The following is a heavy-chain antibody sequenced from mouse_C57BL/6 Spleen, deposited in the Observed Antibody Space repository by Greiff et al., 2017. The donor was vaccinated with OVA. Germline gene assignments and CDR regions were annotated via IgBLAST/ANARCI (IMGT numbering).Heavy chain of an antibody. CDR1: GFSFNTYA. CDR3: VRQDGSSHYAMDY. CDR2: IRSKSNNYAT. D-gene: IGHD1-1*01. Sequence: DVMLVESGGGLVQPKGSLKLSCAASGFSFNTYAMNWVRQAPGKGLEWVARIRSKSNNYATYYADSVKDRFTISRDDSESMLYLQMNNLKTEDTAMYYCVRQDGSSHYAMDYWGQGTSVTVSS. V-gene: IGHV10-1*01. J-gene: IGHJ4*01.